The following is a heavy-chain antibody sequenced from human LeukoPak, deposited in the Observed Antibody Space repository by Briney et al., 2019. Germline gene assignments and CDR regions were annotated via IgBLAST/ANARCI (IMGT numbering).Heavy chain of an antibody. CDR1: GGTFSSYA. V-gene: IGHV1-69*05. CDR2: IIPIFGTA. J-gene: IGHJ5*02. Sequence: SVKVSCKASGGTFSSYAISWVRQAPGQGLEWMGGIIPIFGTANYAQKFQGRVTITTDESTSTAYMELSSLRSEDTAVYYCARAYCSSTSCHINNWFDPWGQGTLATVSS. D-gene: IGHD2-2*02. CDR3: ARAYCSSTSCHINNWFDP.